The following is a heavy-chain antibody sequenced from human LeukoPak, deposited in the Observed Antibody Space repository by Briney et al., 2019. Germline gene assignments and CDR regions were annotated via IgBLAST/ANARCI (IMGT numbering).Heavy chain of an antibody. V-gene: IGHV3-21*01. CDR1: GFTFSSYS. CDR2: ISSSSSYI. Sequence: GGSLRLSCAASGFTFSSYSMNWVRQAPGKGLEWVSSISSSSSYIYYADSVKGRFTISRDNVKNSLYLQMNSLRAEDTAVYYCARARVGATEFDYWGQGTLVTVSS. J-gene: IGHJ4*02. CDR3: ARARVGATEFDY. D-gene: IGHD1-26*01.